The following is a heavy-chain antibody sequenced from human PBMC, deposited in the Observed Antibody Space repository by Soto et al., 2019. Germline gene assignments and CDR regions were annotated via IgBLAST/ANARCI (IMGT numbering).Heavy chain of an antibody. CDR2: IYYSGST. J-gene: IGHJ5*02. CDR3: ARQWWELLGWFDP. Sequence: SETLSLTCTVSGGSISSSSYYWGWIRQPPGKGPEWIGSIYYSGSTYYNPSLKSRVTISVDTSKNQFSLKLSSVTAADTAVYYCARQWWELLGWFDPWGQGTLVTVSS. CDR1: GGSISSSSYY. V-gene: IGHV4-39*01. D-gene: IGHD1-26*01.